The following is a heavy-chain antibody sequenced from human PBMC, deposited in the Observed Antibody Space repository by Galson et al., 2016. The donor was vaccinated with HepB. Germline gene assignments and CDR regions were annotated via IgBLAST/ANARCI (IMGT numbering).Heavy chain of an antibody. Sequence: SLRLSCAASGFTFSTYSMHWVRQAPGKGLEWVAVISYDGGKKYYADSVKGRFTISRDNSKNTLYLQMNSLRAEDKAVYYCARVLGGTSTGYFDLWGQGTLVTVSS. CDR1: GFTFSTYS. D-gene: IGHD1-1*01. CDR3: ARVLGGTSTGYFDL. CDR2: ISYDGGKK. V-gene: IGHV3-30*04. J-gene: IGHJ4*02.